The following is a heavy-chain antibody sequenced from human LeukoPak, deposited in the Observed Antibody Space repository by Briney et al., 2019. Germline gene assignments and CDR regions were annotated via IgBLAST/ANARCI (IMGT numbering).Heavy chain of an antibody. CDR3: ARDGHPYCSSTSCYLYNWFDP. Sequence: ASVKVSCKASGGTFSSYAISWVRQAPGQGLEWMGGIIPIFGTANYAQKFQGRVTITADESTSTAYMELSSLRSEDTAVYYCARDGHPYCSSTSCYLYNWFDPWGHGTLVTVSS. CDR1: GGTFSSYA. D-gene: IGHD2-2*01. V-gene: IGHV1-69*13. J-gene: IGHJ5*02. CDR2: IIPIFGTA.